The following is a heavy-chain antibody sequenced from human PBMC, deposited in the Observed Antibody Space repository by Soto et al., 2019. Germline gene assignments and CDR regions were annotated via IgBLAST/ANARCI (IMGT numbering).Heavy chain of an antibody. D-gene: IGHD1-26*01. CDR1: GFTFSSYA. J-gene: IGHJ5*02. Sequence: GGSLRLSCAASGFTFSSYAMSWVRQAPGKGLEWVSAIGGSGGKTYYADSVKGRFTISRDNFKNTLYLQMNSLRAEDTAEYYCVKDRVVGAVLTNNWFDPWGQGTLVTVSS. CDR3: VKDRVVGAVLTNNWFDP. CDR2: IGGSGGKT. V-gene: IGHV3-23*01.